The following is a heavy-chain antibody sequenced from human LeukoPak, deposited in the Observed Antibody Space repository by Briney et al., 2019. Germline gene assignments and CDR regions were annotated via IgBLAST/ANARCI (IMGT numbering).Heavy chain of an antibody. CDR1: GFTFSSYA. CDR3: AKQGYDILTSFDY. CDR2: ISGSGGST. Sequence: GGSLRLSCAASGFTFSSYAMSWVRQAPGKGLEWVSAISGSGGSTYYADSVKGRFTISRDNSKNTLYLQMNSLRAADTAVYYCAKQGYDILTSFDYWGQGTLVTVSS. V-gene: IGHV3-23*01. D-gene: IGHD3-9*01. J-gene: IGHJ4*02.